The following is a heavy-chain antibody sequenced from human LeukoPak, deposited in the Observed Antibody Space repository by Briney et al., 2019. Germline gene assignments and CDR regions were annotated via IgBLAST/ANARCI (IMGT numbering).Heavy chain of an antibody. V-gene: IGHV3-7*01. Sequence: GGSLRLSCAASEFTFSSYWMSWVRQAPGKGLGWVANIKQDGSEKYYVDSVKGRFTISRDNAKNSLYLQMNSLRAEDTAVYYCARDDCSSISCYHNWFDPWGQGTLVTVSS. CDR2: IKQDGSEK. CDR1: EFTFSSYW. CDR3: ARDDCSSISCYHNWFDP. D-gene: IGHD2-2*01. J-gene: IGHJ5*02.